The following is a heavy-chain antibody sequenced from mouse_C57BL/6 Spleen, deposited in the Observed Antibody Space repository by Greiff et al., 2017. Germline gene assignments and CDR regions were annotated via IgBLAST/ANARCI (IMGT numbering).Heavy chain of an antibody. D-gene: IGHD1-1*01. CDR2: IWTGGGT. J-gene: IGHJ4*01. CDR3: ASITTVVATKAMDY. CDR1: GFSLTSYA. V-gene: IGHV2-9-1*01. Sequence: QVQLQQSGPGLVAPSQSLSITCTVSGFSLTSYAISWVRQPPGKGLEWLGVIWTGGGTNYNSDRNSRLSISKDNSKSQVFLKMNSLQTDDTARYYCASITTVVATKAMDYWGQGTSVTVSS.